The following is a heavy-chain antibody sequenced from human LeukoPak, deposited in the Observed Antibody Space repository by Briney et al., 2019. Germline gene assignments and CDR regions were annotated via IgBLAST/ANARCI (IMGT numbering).Heavy chain of an antibody. Sequence: ASVKVSCKASGYTFSSYHVSRVRQAPGQGLEWMGWINTYDGNTNYAQNFQGRVAMTTDTSTSTAYMELRSLSSDDTAVYYCARDFATWYFDYWGQGTLVTVSS. J-gene: IGHJ4*02. V-gene: IGHV1-18*01. CDR1: GYTFSSYH. CDR3: ARDFATWYFDY. D-gene: IGHD2-15*01. CDR2: INTYDGNT.